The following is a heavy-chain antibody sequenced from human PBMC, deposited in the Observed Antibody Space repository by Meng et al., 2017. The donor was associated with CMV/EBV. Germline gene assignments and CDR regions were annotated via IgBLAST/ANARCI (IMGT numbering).Heavy chain of an antibody. CDR2: IYYSGST. D-gene: IGHD6-6*01. CDR3: ARVERSSAWYYYYGMDV. J-gene: IGHJ6*02. Sequence: SETLSLTCTVSGGSITSGTYFWVWVRQPPGKGLEWIGSIYYSGSTYYNPSLKSRVTISVDTSKNQFSLKLSSVTAADTAVYYCARVERSSAWYYYYGMDVWGQGTTVTVSS. CDR1: GGSITSGTYF. V-gene: IGHV4-39*07.